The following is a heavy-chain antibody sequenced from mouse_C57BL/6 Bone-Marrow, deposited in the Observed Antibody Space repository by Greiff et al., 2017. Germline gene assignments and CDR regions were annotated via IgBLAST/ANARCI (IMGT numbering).Heavy chain of an antibody. D-gene: IGHD2-5*01. CDR1: GYTFTSYW. Sequence: VMLVESGAELAKPGASVKLSCKASGYTFTSYWMHWVKQRPGQGLEWIGYINPSSGYTKYNQKFKDKATLTADKSSSTAYMQLSSLTYEDSAVYYCASSYYSNYGGAMDYWGQGTSVTVSS. CDR3: ASSYYSNYGGAMDY. J-gene: IGHJ4*01. CDR2: INPSSGYT. V-gene: IGHV1-7*01.